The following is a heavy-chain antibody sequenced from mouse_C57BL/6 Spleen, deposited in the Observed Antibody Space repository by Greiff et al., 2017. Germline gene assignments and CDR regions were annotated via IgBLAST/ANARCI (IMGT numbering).Heavy chain of an antibody. CDR2: IDPSDSYT. CDR3: ARLRDLDYGNGSLWYFGV. V-gene: IGHV1-69*01. J-gene: IGHJ1*03. Sequence: QVQLQQPGAELVMPGASVKLSCKASGYTFTSYWMHWVKQRPGQGLEWIGEIDPSDSYTNYNQKFKGKSTLTVDKSSSTAYMQLSSLTSEDSAVYYCARLRDLDYGNGSLWYFGVWGTGTTVTVSS. CDR1: GYTFTSYW. D-gene: IGHD2-1*01.